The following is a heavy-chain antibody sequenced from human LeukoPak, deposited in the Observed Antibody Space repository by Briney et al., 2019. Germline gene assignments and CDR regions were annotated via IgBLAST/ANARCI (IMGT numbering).Heavy chain of an antibody. Sequence: ASVKVSCKASGGTFSSYAISWVRQAPGQGLEWMGGIIPIFGTANYAQKFQGRVTITADESTSTAYMELSSLRSEDTAVYYCASALTYYDFWSGQKGDYYYMDVWGKGTTVTVSS. CDR2: IIPIFGTA. CDR1: GGTFSSYA. J-gene: IGHJ6*03. CDR3: ASALTYYDFWSGQKGDYYYMDV. D-gene: IGHD3-3*01. V-gene: IGHV1-69*13.